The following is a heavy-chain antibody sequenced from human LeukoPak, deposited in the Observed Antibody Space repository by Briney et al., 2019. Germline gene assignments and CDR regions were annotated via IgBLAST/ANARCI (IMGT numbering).Heavy chain of an antibody. CDR1: GFSFSDHE. D-gene: IGHD2-8*01. CDR2: ISSGSGTI. V-gene: IGHV3-48*03. J-gene: IGHJ3*02. Sequence: PGGSLRLSCAASGFSFSDHEFYWVRQAPGKGLQSISYISSGSGTIKYADSVRGRFTIFRDDATEWVFLQMTSLRAEDTAIYFCGSSRQYVGAFDIWGQGTLVTVSS. CDR3: GSSRQYVGAFDI.